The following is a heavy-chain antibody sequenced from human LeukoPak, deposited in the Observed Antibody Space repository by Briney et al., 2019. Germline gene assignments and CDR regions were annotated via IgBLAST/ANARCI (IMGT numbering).Heavy chain of an antibody. V-gene: IGHV5-51*01. Sequence: GESLKISCKGSGYSFTSYRIGWVRQMPGKGLEWMGIIYPGDSDTRYSPSFQGQVTIPADMSISTAYLQWSSLKASDTAMYYCARQDSGSYRLSAFDIWGQGTMVTVSS. D-gene: IGHD1-26*01. CDR1: GYSFTSYR. CDR3: ARQDSGSYRLSAFDI. CDR2: IYPGDSDT. J-gene: IGHJ3*02.